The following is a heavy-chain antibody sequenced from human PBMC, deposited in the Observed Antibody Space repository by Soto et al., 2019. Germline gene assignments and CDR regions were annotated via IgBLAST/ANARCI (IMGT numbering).Heavy chain of an antibody. CDR2: INAGNGNT. J-gene: IGHJ4*02. Sequence: ASVKVSCKASGYTFTSYGISWVRQAPGQGLEWMGWINAGNGNTKYSQKFQGRVTITRDTSASTAYMELSSLTSEDTAIYYCARGPTYPLDYWGQGTLVTVS. D-gene: IGHD2-2*01. CDR1: GYTFTSYG. V-gene: IGHV1-18*01. CDR3: ARGPTYPLDY.